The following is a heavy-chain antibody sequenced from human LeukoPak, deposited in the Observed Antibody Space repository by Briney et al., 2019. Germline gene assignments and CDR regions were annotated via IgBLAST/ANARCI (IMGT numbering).Heavy chain of an antibody. D-gene: IGHD6-19*01. CDR3: ARETSSGWYYS. J-gene: IGHJ4*02. CDR2: INHSGST. V-gene: IGHV4-34*01. CDR1: GGSFSGYY. Sequence: PSETLSLTCAVYGGSFSGYYWSWIRQPPGKRLEWIGEINHSGSTNYNPSLKSRVTISVDTPKNQFSLKLSSVTAADTAVYYCARETSSGWYYSWGQGTLVTVSS.